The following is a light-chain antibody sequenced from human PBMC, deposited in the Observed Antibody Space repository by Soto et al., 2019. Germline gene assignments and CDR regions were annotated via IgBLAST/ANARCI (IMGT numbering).Light chain of an antibody. V-gene: IGKV3-20*01. J-gene: IGKJ2*01. Sequence: EIVLTQSPGTLSLSPGERATLSCRASQSVSSSYLAWYQQKPGQAPRLLIYGASSRATGIPDRFSGSWSGTDFTLTISRLEPEDFAVYYCQQDGSSYTFGQGTKLETK. CDR1: QSVSSSY. CDR3: QQDGSSYT. CDR2: GAS.